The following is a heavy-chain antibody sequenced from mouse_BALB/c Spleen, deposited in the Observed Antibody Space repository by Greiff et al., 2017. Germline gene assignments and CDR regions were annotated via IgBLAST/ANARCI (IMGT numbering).Heavy chain of an antibody. V-gene: IGHV7-3*02. CDR1: GCTFIDYY. Sequence: EVKVVEPGGGLVQPGGSLRLSCATSGCTFIDYYMSWVRQPPGKELEWLGFIRNKANGYTTEYSASVKGRFTIYGDNFQSILYLQMNTQRAEDSATYYYARDSYYGSNPFAYWGQGTLVTVSA. CDR3: ARDSYYGSNPFAY. D-gene: IGHD1-1*01. J-gene: IGHJ3*01. CDR2: IRNKANGYTT.